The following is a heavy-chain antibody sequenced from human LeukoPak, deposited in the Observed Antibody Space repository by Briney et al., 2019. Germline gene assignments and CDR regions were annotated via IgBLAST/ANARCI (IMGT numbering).Heavy chain of an antibody. D-gene: IGHD4-23*01. CDR2: INPNSGGT. CDR3: ARDLYGGTSATFDY. J-gene: IGHJ4*02. CDR1: GYTLTGYY. V-gene: IGHV1-2*02. Sequence: ASVKVSCKASGYTLTGYYMRWVRQAPGQGLEWMGWINPNSGGTYYAQKFQGRVTMTSDTSISTAYMELSRLRSDNTAVYYCARDLYGGTSATFDYWGQGTLVTVSS.